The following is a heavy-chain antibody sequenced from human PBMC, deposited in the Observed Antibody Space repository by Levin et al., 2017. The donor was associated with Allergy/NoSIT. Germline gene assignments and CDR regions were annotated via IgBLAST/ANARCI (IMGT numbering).Heavy chain of an antibody. J-gene: IGHJ4*02. Sequence: AGGSLRLSCAASGFTFSSYEMNWVRQAPGKGLEWVSYISSSGSTIYYADSVKGRFTISRDNAKNSLYLQMNSLRAEDTAVYYCARQLGNFWSGYNHFDYWGQGTLVTVSS. CDR3: ARQLGNFWSGYNHFDY. V-gene: IGHV3-48*03. D-gene: IGHD3-3*01. CDR1: GFTFSSYE. CDR2: ISSSGSTI.